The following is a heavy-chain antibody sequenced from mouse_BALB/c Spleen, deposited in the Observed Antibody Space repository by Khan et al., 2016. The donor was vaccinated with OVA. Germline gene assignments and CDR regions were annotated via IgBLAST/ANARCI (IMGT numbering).Heavy chain of an antibody. V-gene: IGHV1-5*01. CDR1: GYSFTSYW. J-gene: IGHJ3*01. CDR3: TRGGYGSFAY. Sequence: VQLKQSGTVLARPGASVKMSCKASGYSFTSYWMYWVKQRPGQGLEWIGGINPGNSDTDYNQKFKGKATLTAGTSSSTAYMELSSLTNEDSAVYYCTRGGYGSFAYWGQGTLVTVSA. CDR2: INPGNSDT. D-gene: IGHD1-1*02.